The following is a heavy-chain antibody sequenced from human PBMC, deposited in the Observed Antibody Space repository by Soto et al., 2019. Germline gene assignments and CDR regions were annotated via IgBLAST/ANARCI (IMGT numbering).Heavy chain of an antibody. CDR3: ARGWGYDSTDYYYAY. CDR1: GGSFNRHT. V-gene: IGHV1-69*01. CDR2: IIPIFGTA. Sequence: QVQLVQSGAEVRKPGSSVRVSCKASGGSFNRHTISWVRQAHGQGLEWMGGIIPIFGTANHAQKFQGRVTIIADESTSTVYMELSSLRSDDTAIYYCARGWGYDSTDYYYAYWGQGTLVIVSS. J-gene: IGHJ4*02. D-gene: IGHD3-22*01.